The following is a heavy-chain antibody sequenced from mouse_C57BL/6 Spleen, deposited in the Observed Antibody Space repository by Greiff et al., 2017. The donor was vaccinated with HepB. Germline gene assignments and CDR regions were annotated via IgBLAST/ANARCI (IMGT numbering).Heavy chain of an antibody. J-gene: IGHJ3*01. CDR3: AREEGNYDYDTPFAY. CDR2: IYPGDGDT. V-gene: IGHV1-80*01. D-gene: IGHD2-4*01. CDR1: GYAFSSYW. Sequence: VQLQQSGAELVKPGASVKISCKASGYAFSSYWMNWVKQRPGKGLEWIGQIYPGDGDTNYNGKFKGKATLTADKSSSTAYMQLSSLTSEDSAVYFCAREEGNYDYDTPFAYWGQGTLVTVSA.